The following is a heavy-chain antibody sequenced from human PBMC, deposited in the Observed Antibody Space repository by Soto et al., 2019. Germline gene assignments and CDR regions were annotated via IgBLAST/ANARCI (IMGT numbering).Heavy chain of an antibody. CDR2: IYPGDSDT. D-gene: IGHD6-19*01. J-gene: IGHJ6*02. V-gene: IGHV5-51*01. CDR3: ARSRRGSYSSGWYSPSGYYNYGIDV. Sequence: PGESLKISCKASGYSFTTYWIGWVRQMPGKGLEWMGIIYPGDSDTKYSPSLQGQVTFSADTSISTAYLQLTSLKASVTAMYYCARSRRGSYSSGWYSPSGYYNYGIDVWGQGTKVTVSS. CDR1: GYSFTTYW.